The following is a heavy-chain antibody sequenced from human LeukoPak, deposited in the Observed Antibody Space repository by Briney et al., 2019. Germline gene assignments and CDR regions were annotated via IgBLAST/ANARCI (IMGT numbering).Heavy chain of an antibody. Sequence: GGSLRLSCAASGFTFSTFAMTWVRQAPGKGLEWVSAISGSGGSTYYADSVKGRFTISRDNAKNSLYLQMNSLRAEDTAVYYCARDLGVSYGLGAKDYWGQGTLVTVSS. CDR1: GFTFSTFA. V-gene: IGHV3-23*01. J-gene: IGHJ4*02. CDR3: ARDLGVSYGLGAKDY. D-gene: IGHD3-10*01. CDR2: ISGSGGST.